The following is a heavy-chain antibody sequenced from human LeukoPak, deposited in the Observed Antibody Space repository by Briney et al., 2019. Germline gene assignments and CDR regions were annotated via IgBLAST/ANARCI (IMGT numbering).Heavy chain of an antibody. Sequence: GGSLRLSCAASGFTFSTYVMSWVRQAPGKGLEWVSAISGSGGSTYYADSVKGRFTISRDNSKNTLYLQMNSLGADDTAVYYCARFTHGGDFDYWGQGTLVTVSS. CDR2: ISGSGGST. CDR1: GFTFSTYV. V-gene: IGHV3-23*01. CDR3: ARFTHGGDFDY. D-gene: IGHD2-21*01. J-gene: IGHJ4*02.